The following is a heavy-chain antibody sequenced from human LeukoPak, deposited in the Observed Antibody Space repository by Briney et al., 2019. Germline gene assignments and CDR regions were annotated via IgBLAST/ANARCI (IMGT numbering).Heavy chain of an antibody. CDR1: GFTFSSYG. V-gene: IGHV3-23*01. CDR2: ISGSGGST. Sequence: GGSLRLSCAASGFTFSSYGTSWVRQAPGKGLEWVSAISGSGGSTYYADSVKGRFTISRDNSKNTLYLQMNSLRAEDTAVYYCARNLGGMGNWFDPWGQGTLVTVSS. D-gene: IGHD1-1*01. CDR3: ARNLGGMGNWFDP. J-gene: IGHJ5*02.